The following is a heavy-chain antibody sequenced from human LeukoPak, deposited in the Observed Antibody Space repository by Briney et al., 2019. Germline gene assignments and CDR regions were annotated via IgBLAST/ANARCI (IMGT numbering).Heavy chain of an antibody. Sequence: ASVKVSCKASGYTFTSYAMHWVRQAPGQRPEWMGWINAGNGNTKYSQKFQGRVTITRDTSASTAYMELSSLRSDDTAVYYCAREAGIAAASDIWGQGTMVTVSS. CDR1: GYTFTSYA. CDR3: AREAGIAAASDI. D-gene: IGHD6-13*01. CDR2: INAGNGNT. V-gene: IGHV1-3*01. J-gene: IGHJ3*02.